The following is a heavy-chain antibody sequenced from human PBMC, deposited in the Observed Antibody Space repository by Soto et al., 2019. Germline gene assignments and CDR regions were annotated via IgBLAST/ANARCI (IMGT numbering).Heavy chain of an antibody. V-gene: IGHV4-31*03. Sequence: QVQLQESGPGLVRPSQTLSLICTVSGGSINRGDSYWNWIRQHPEKGLEWIGYINYLGSTFYNPSLNSRSIIYVDTSNNQFSLKVSSVTAADPAVYYCARDSPGVAPYWGQGTLVTVSS. D-gene: IGHD2-15*01. CDR1: GGSINRGDSY. J-gene: IGHJ4*02. CDR3: ARDSPGVAPY. CDR2: INYLGST.